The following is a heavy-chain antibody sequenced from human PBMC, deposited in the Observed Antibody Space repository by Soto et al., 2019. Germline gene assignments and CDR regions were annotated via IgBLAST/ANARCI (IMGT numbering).Heavy chain of an antibody. J-gene: IGHJ5*01. CDR3: ARDNTGSLDS. CDR1: GGSISSGGYS. Sequence: SETLSLTCAVSGGSISSGGYSWSWIRQPPGKGLEWIGFIYHTGSTYYNPSLESRVTISVDRSKNQLYLRLSSVTAADTAVYYCARDNTGSLDSWGQGTLVTVSS. CDR2: IYHTGST. V-gene: IGHV4-30-2*01. D-gene: IGHD3-10*01.